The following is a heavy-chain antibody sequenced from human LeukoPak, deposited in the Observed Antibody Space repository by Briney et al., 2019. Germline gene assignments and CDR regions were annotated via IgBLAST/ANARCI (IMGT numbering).Heavy chain of an antibody. CDR1: GFTFSDYY. Sequence: GGSLRLSCAASGFTFSDYYMSWIRQAPGKGLEWVSYISSSSSTIYYADSVKGRFTISRDNAKNSLYLQMNSLRDEDTAVYYCARAEHDFWSGYPHYGMDVWGQGTTVTVSS. CDR3: ARAEHDFWSGYPHYGMDV. V-gene: IGHV3-11*04. CDR2: ISSSSSTI. J-gene: IGHJ6*02. D-gene: IGHD3-3*01.